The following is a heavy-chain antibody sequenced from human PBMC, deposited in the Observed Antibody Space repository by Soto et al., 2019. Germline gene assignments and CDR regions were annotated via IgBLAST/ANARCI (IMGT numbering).Heavy chain of an antibody. Sequence: QVQLVESGGGVVQPGRSLRLSCAASGFPFSSYGMHWVRQAPGKGLAWVGVSWYAGRNKDYAESVKGRFTISRDNSKDMLYLQMNSLRADDTSVYYCAGSTNWGQGTLVTVSS. CDR3: AGSTN. J-gene: IGHJ1*01. CDR2: SWYAGRNK. V-gene: IGHV3-33*03. CDR1: GFPFSSYG.